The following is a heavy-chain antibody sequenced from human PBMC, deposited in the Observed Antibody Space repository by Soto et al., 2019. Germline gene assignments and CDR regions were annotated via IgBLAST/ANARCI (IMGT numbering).Heavy chain of an antibody. Sequence: SETLSLTCTVSGDSISRNGYFWTWIRQHPGKGLEWIGYIYYSGSSYYNPSLKSRVIISVDTSKNHFSLNLTVVTAADTAVYYCARGTMLRGPGYYYAMDVWGQGTTVTVSS. CDR1: GDSISRNGYF. CDR2: IYYSGSS. CDR3: ARGTMLRGPGYYYAMDV. V-gene: IGHV4-31*03. J-gene: IGHJ6*02. D-gene: IGHD3-10*01.